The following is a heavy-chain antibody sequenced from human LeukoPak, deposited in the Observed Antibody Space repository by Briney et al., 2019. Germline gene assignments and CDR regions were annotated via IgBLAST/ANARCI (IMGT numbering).Heavy chain of an antibody. CDR2: INYDGSST. D-gene: IGHD3-22*01. J-gene: IGHJ3*02. V-gene: IGHV3-74*01. CDR1: GFTFSSYW. Sequence: PGGSLRLSCAASGFTFSSYWMHWVRQAPGKGLVWVSRINYDGSSTRYADSVKGRFTISRDNAKNTLYLQMNSLRAEDTAVYYCAREMIVIDAFDIWGQGTMVTVSS. CDR3: AREMIVIDAFDI.